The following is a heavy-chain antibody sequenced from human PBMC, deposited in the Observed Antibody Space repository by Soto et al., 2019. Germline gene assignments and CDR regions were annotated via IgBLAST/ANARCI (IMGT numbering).Heavy chain of an antibody. D-gene: IGHD6-13*01. CDR2: IYYSGST. J-gene: IGHJ5*02. Sequence: QLQLQESGPGLVKPSETLSLTCTVSGRSISSSSYYWRWIRQPPGKGLAWIGSIYYSGSTYYNPSLKSRVTIAIDTSKNQFSLKLSSVTAADTAVYYCARLLSGTAAGSNWFAPWGQGTLVTVSS. CDR1: GRSISSSSYY. CDR3: ARLLSGTAAGSNWFAP. V-gene: IGHV4-39*01.